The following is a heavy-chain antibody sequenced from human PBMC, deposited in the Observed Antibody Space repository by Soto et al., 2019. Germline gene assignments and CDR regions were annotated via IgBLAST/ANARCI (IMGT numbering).Heavy chain of an antibody. V-gene: IGHV4-34*01. D-gene: IGHD2-2*02. J-gene: IGHJ6*02. CDR3: ARVQTVVVPAAIWAREYYYYYGMDV. CDR1: GGSFSGYY. Sequence: PSKTLSLTCAVYGGSFSGYYWSWIRQPPGKGLEWIGEINHSGSTNYNPSLKSRVTISVDTSKNQFSLKLSSVTAADTAVYYCARVQTVVVPAAIWAREYYYYYGMDVWGQGTTVTVS. CDR2: INHSGST.